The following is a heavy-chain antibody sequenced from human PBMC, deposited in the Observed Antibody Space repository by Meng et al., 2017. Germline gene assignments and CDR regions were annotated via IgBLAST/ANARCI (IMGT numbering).Heavy chain of an antibody. D-gene: IGHD3-22*01. CDR3: ARDHYYDSSGLNDAFDF. CDR2: INPSGGST. Sequence: ASVKVSCKASGYTFTSYYMHWVRQAPGQGLEWMGIINPSGGSTSYAQKFQGRVTMTRDTSTRTVYMELSSLRSEDTAVYYCARDHYYDSSGLNDAFDFWGQGTMVTVSS. CDR1: GYTFTSYY. J-gene: IGHJ3*01. V-gene: IGHV1-46*01.